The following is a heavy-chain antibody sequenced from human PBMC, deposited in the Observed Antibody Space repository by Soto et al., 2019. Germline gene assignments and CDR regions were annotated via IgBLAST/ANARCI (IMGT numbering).Heavy chain of an antibody. V-gene: IGHV1-18*01. J-gene: IGHJ4*02. CDR3: ARQETSTRTGADY. D-gene: IGHD1-1*01. CDR1: GFTFNIYG. Sequence: ASVKVSCTTSGFTFNIYGISWVRQAPGQGLEWMGWVTAYDGRTIYAQTFQGRVTMTTDTSTTTAYMELTSLRYDDTAVYYCARQETSTRTGADYWGQGTLVTVSS. CDR2: VTAYDGRT.